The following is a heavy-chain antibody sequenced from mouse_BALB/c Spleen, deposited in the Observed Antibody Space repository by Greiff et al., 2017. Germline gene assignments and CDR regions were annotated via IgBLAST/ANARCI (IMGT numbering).Heavy chain of an antibody. CDR3: TRDVLRSYYFDY. J-gene: IGHJ2*01. V-gene: IGHV5-6-4*01. CDR2: ISSGGSYT. D-gene: IGHD1-1*01. CDR1: GFTFSSYT. Sequence: EVKLVESGGGLVKPGGSLKLSCAASGFTFSSYTMSWVRQTPEKRLEWVATISSGGSYTYYPDSVKGRFTISRDNAKKTLYLQMSSLKSEDTAMYYCTRDVLRSYYFDYWGQGTTLTVSS.